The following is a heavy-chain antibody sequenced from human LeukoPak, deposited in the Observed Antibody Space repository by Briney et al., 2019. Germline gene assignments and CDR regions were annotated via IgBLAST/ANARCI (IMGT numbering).Heavy chain of an antibody. Sequence: SQTLSLTCAISGDIVSSNSVTWNWIRQSPSRGLEWLGRTYYRSKWYNDYAVSVKSRITINPDTSKNQFSLQLNSVTPEDTAVYYCARANPSGWYSGGMDVWGQGTTVTVSS. V-gene: IGHV6-1*01. CDR1: GDIVSSNSVT. CDR2: TYYRSKWYN. D-gene: IGHD6-19*01. CDR3: ARANPSGWYSGGMDV. J-gene: IGHJ6*02.